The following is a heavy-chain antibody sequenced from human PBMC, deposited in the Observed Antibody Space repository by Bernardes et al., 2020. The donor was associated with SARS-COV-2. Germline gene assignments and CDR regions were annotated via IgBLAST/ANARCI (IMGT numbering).Heavy chain of an antibody. J-gene: IGHJ4*02. CDR1: GFTLSSYW. V-gene: IGHV3-7*01. CDR3: ARGRGTSGWYTPYYFDY. CDR2: INQNGREK. Sequence: GGSLRLSCAASGFTLSSYWMSWVRQAPGKGLEWVANINQNGREKYYVDSVKGRFTISRDNAKNSLYLQINSLRADDTALYYCARGRGTSGWYTPYYFDYWGQGILVTVSS. D-gene: IGHD6-19*01.